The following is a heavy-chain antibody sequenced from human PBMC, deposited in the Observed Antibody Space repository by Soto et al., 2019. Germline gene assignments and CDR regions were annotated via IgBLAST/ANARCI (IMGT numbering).Heavy chain of an antibody. CDR2: ISGSDGKT. D-gene: IGHD3-3*01. J-gene: IGHJ4*02. Sequence: GGSLRLSCAASGFSFGSYALSWVRQAPGKGLEWVSTISGSDGKTFYADSVKGRFSISRDTSQSTLYLQMNSLRADDTAIYYCARWSYLDYWGQGTRVTVSS. CDR3: ARWSYLDY. CDR1: GFSFGSYA. V-gene: IGHV3-23*01.